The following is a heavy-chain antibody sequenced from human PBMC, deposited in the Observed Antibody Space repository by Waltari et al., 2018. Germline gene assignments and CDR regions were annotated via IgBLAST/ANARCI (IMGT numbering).Heavy chain of an antibody. J-gene: IGHJ4*02. CDR1: GFTFSSYT. CDR3: AREWGVMVGTAGYYFDY. CDR2: ISSGSSYI. V-gene: IGHV3-21*01. D-gene: IGHD3-9*01. Sequence: EVQLVGSGGGLVKPGGSLRLSCAASGFTFSSYTMNWVRQAPGKGLSWFSAISSGSSYIFDADSVKGRFTISRDNAKNSLYLQMNSLRVEDTAVYYCAREWGVMVGTAGYYFDYWGQGSLVTVSS.